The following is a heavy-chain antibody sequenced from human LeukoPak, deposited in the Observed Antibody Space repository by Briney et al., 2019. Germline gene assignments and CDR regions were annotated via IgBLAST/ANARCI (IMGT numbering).Heavy chain of an antibody. V-gene: IGHV4-34*01. J-gene: IGHJ4*02. CDR3: ARQTGSGLFILP. Sequence: AEALSLTCAVYGGSFSGYYWSWIRQPPGKGLEWIGSIYYSGNTYYNASLKSQVSISIDTSKNQFSLRLTSVTAADTAVYYCARQTGSGLFILPGGQGTLVTVSS. CDR1: GGSFSGYY. CDR2: IYYSGNT. D-gene: IGHD3/OR15-3a*01.